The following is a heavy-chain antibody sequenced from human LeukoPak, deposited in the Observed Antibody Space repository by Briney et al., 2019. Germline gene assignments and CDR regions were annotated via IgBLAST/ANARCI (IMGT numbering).Heavy chain of an antibody. V-gene: IGHV4-59*01. CDR3: ARERRSGSYYYFDY. CDR2: IYYSGST. D-gene: IGHD3-10*01. CDR1: GGSISNYY. Sequence: SEALSLTCTVSGGSISNYYWSWIRQPPGKGLEWIGYIYYSGSTNYNPSLKSRVTISVDTSKNQFSLKLSSVTAADTAVYYCARERRSGSYYYFDYWGQGTLVTVSS. J-gene: IGHJ4*02.